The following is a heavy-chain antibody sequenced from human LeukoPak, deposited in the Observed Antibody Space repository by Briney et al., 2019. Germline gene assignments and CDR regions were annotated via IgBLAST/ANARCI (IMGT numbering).Heavy chain of an antibody. Sequence: GGSLRLSCAASGFTFSSYAMHWVRQAPGKGLEWVAVISYDGSNKYYADSVKGRFTISRDNSKNTLYPQMNSLRAEDTAVYYCASLPMDTAMSALDYWGQGTLVTVSS. J-gene: IGHJ4*02. CDR2: ISYDGSNK. CDR1: GFTFSSYA. D-gene: IGHD5-18*01. V-gene: IGHV3-30-3*01. CDR3: ASLPMDTAMSALDY.